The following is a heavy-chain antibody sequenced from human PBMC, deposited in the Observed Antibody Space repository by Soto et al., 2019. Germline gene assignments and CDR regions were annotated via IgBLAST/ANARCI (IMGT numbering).Heavy chain of an antibody. CDR3: ARCGGMHSGGIDY. V-gene: IGHV1-69*01. CDR1: GGTFSSYS. J-gene: IGHJ4*02. D-gene: IGHD2-21*01. Sequence: QVQLVQSGAEVKKPGSSVTVSCKASGGTFSSYSINWVRQAPGQGLEWMGEFIPIFGTANYAQKFQGRVTKTADESTSSAYMALSSMRSEDTAVYYCARCGGMHSGGIDYWGQGTLVTVSS. CDR2: FIPIFGTA.